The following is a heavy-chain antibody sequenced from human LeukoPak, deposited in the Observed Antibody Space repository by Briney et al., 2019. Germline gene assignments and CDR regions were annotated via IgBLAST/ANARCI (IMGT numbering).Heavy chain of an antibody. CDR3: ARVLGYCSSTSCYGGDY. J-gene: IGHJ4*02. CDR2: ISSSSSTI. D-gene: IGHD2-2*01. V-gene: IGHV3-48*01. CDR1: GIYD. Sequence: HSGGSLRLSCAASGIYDMSWVRQAPGKGLEWVSYISSSSSTIYYADSVKGRFTISRDNAKNSLYLQMNSLRAEDTAVYYCARVLGYCSSTSCYGGDYWGQGTLVTVSS.